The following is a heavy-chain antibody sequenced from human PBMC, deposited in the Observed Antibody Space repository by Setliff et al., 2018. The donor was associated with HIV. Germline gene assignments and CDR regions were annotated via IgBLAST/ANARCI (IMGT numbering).Heavy chain of an antibody. CDR2: IIPIFGTA. Sequence: SVKVSCKASGVTFSNYAISWVRQAPGQGLEWMGGIIPIFGTANYAQKSQGRVTITTDESTITAYMELSSLRSEDTAVYYCARDTGQQLVGFDIWGQGTMVTVSS. CDR3: ARDTGQQLVGFDI. J-gene: IGHJ3*02. D-gene: IGHD6-13*01. V-gene: IGHV1-69*05. CDR1: GVTFSNYA.